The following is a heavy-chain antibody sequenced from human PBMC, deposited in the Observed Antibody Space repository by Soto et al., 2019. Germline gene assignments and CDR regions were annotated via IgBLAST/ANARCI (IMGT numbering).Heavy chain of an antibody. CDR1: GFTFSTCG. J-gene: IGHJ4*02. CDR3: AKDLAYFDC. CDR2: ISYDGSNE. V-gene: IGHV3-30*18. Sequence: SLRLSCAASGFTFSTCGMHWVRQAPGKGLEWLAVISYDGSNEYYADSVKGRFTISRDNSRNTLYLQMNSLRAEDTAVYYCAKDLAYFDCWGQG.